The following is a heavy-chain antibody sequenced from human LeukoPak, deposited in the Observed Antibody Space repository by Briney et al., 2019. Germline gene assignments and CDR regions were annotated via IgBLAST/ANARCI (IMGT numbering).Heavy chain of an antibody. D-gene: IGHD2-2*02. CDR3: ARSSPYTCPDY. CDR1: GFTFSNSG. V-gene: IGHV3-33*01. CDR2: IWYDGSNK. Sequence: GGSLRLSCAASGFTFSNSGMHWVRQAPGKGLEWVAIIWYDGSNKYYADSVKGRFTISRDYSKNTLYLQMNSLRAEDTAVYYCARSSPYTCPDYWGQGNLVTVSS. J-gene: IGHJ4*02.